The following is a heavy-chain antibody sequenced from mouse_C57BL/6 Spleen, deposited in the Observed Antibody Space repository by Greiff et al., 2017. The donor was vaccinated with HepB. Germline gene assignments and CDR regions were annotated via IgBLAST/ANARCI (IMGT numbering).Heavy chain of an antibody. CDR2: IYPRSGNT. Sequence: VQLQQSGAELARPGASVKLSCKASGYTFTRYGISWVKQRTGQGLEWIGEIYPRSGNTYYNEKFKGKATLNADKSPSKAYMELRRLTSATSAVYFCAIGSPFAYWGQGTLVTVSA. CDR1: GYTFTRYG. V-gene: IGHV1-81*01. CDR3: AIGSPFAY. D-gene: IGHD3-3*01. J-gene: IGHJ3*01.